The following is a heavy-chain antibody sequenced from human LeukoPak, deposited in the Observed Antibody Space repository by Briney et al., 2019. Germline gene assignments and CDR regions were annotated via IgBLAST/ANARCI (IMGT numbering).Heavy chain of an antibody. CDR2: ISYDGSNK. Sequence: GRSLRLSCAASGFTSSSYAMHWVRQAPGKGLEWVAVISYDGSNKYYADSVKGRFTISRDNSKNTLYLQMNSLRAEDTAVYYCARVGCSSTSCYTIHGSDNWFDPWGQGTLVTVSS. V-gene: IGHV3-30-3*01. D-gene: IGHD2-2*02. J-gene: IGHJ5*02. CDR1: GFTSSSYA. CDR3: ARVGCSSTSCYTIHGSDNWFDP.